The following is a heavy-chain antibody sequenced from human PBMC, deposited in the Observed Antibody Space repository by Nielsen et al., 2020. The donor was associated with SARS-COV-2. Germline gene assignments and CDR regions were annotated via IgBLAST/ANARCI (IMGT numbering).Heavy chain of an antibody. D-gene: IGHD3-16*02. CDR2: IYYSGST. Sequence: PGKGLEWIGYIYYSGSTFYNPSLKSRLTISVDTSKNKFSLKLTSVTAADTAVYYCARGVTSFRYAMDVWGQGTTVTVSS. J-gene: IGHJ6*01. CDR3: ARGVTSFRYAMDV. V-gene: IGHV4-30-4*01.